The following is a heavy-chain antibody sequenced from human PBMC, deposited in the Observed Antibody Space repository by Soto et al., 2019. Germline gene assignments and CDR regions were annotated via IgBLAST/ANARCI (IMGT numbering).Heavy chain of an antibody. V-gene: IGHV4-59*08. CDR3: ARHCSGGSCYSGAEYFQH. D-gene: IGHD2-15*01. CDR1: SGSISTYY. J-gene: IGHJ1*01. CDR2: IYYSGST. Sequence: SETLSLTCTVSSGSISTYYWSWIRQPPGKGLEWIGYIYYSGSTKYNPSLKTRVIMSIDTSKNQFSLRLSSVTAADTAVYFCARHCSGGSCYSGAEYFQHWGQGILVTVSS.